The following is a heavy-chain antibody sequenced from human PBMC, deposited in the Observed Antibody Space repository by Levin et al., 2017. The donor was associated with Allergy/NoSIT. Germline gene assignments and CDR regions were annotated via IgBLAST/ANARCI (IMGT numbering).Heavy chain of an antibody. J-gene: IGHJ4*02. CDR1: GYSFTNNW. CDR2: IFPGDSDT. CDR3: ATTSAAGALYYFDH. V-gene: IGHV5-51*01. Sequence: GESLKISCKGSGYSFTNNWIGWVRQMPGKGLEWMGIIFPGDSDTRYSPSFQGQVTISVDKSVSTAYLQWTSLEASDTAIYYCATTSAAGALYYFDHWGQGTLVTVSS. D-gene: IGHD6-13*01.